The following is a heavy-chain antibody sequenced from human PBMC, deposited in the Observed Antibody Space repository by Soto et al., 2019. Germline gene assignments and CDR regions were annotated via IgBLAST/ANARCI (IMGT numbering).Heavy chain of an antibody. Sequence: GGPLRLSCAASGFTCSSYWMSWVRQAPGKGLEWVANIKQDGSEKYYVDSVKGRFTISRDNAKNSLYLQMNSLRAEDTAVYYCERLRARQSGYYLGYYYGMDVWGQGNKVTVS. D-gene: IGHD3-22*01. CDR3: ERLRARQSGYYLGYYYGMDV. CDR2: IKQDGSEK. J-gene: IGHJ6*02. V-gene: IGHV3-7*01. CDR1: GFTCSSYW.